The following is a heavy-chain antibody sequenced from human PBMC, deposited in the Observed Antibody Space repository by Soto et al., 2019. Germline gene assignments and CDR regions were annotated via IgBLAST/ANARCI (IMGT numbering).Heavy chain of an antibody. CDR1: GFTVSSNY. J-gene: IGHJ4*02. CDR3: AKYSESRDY. CDR2: IYSGGST. D-gene: IGHD2-15*01. Sequence: EVQLVESGGGLVQPGGSLRLSCAASGFTVSSNYMSWVRQAPGKGLEWVSVIYSGGSTYYPDSVKGRFTISRHNSKNTLYLQMNSLRAKATAVYYCAKYSESRDYWGQGTLVTVSS. V-gene: IGHV3-53*04.